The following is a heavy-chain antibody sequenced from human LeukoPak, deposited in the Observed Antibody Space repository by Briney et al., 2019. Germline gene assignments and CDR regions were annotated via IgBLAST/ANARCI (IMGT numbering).Heavy chain of an antibody. CDR1: GYSISSGYY. CDR2: IYHSGST. V-gene: IGHV4-38-2*01. CDR3: ARQGEGADV. D-gene: IGHD2-21*01. Sequence: PSETLSLTCAVSGYSISSGYYWGWIRQPPGKGLEWIGTIYHSGSTYYNPSLKSRVTIPVDTSKNQFSLKLSSVTAADTAVYYCARQGEGADVWGKGTTVTVS. J-gene: IGHJ6*03.